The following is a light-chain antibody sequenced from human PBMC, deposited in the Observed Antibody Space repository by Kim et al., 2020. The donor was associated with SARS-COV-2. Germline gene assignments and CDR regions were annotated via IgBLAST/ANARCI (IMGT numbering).Light chain of an antibody. CDR1: SGDVGNYHL. V-gene: IGLV2-23*02. CDR2: EVN. CDR3: CSYAGITVL. Sequence: QSALTQPASVSGSPGQSITISCTGTSGDVGNYHLVSWYQQYPGKAPKLMIYEVNKRPSGVSNRFSASKSGNTASLTISGLQAEDEADYYCCSYAGITVLFGGGTQLTVL. J-gene: IGLJ3*02.